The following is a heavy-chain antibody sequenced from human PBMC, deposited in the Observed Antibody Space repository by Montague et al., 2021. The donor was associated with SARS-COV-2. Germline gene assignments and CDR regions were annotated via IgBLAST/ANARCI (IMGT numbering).Heavy chain of an antibody. V-gene: IGHV3-23*01. CDR1: GISFDTYA. D-gene: IGHD3-3*01. CDR2: TSGSST. J-gene: IGHJ4*02. Sequence: SLRLSCAASGISFDTYAMSWVRQTPGSLLEWVASTSGSSTFHACSVMGRVTISRNKSKNTLYLQMNMLRAEDTAVYYCAKGGPRFGDFWSGWLYYFDSWGQGTLVTVSS. CDR3: AKGGPRFGDFWSGWLYYFDS.